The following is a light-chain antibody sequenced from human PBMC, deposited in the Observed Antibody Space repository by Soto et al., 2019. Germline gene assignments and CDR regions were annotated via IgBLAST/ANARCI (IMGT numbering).Light chain of an antibody. CDR1: QSVNSN. V-gene: IGKV3-15*01. J-gene: IGKJ3*01. CDR3: QQYNKWPLT. CDR2: DAS. Sequence: EKVMTQSPATLSVSPGERATLSCRASQSVNSNLAWYQQKPGQAPRLLIHDASTRATGIPARFSGSGSGTEFTLAIDSLQSEDFAVYYCQQYNKWPLTFGPGTKVDIK.